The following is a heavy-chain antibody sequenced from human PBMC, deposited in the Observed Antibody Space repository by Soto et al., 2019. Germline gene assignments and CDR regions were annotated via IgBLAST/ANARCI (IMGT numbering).Heavy chain of an antibody. CDR3: AKDLKRFYY. J-gene: IGHJ4*02. V-gene: IGHV3-23*01. D-gene: IGHD6-25*01. CDR2: LSNGGGST. Sequence: EVQLLEYGGGLVQPGESLRLSCADSGFTFSSYAMTWVRQAPGKGLEWVSGLSNGGGSTYDADSVKCRFTISRDNSTNTLYLQMNNLRAEDTDVYYCAKDLKRFYYWGQGTLVTVSS. CDR1: GFTFSSYA.